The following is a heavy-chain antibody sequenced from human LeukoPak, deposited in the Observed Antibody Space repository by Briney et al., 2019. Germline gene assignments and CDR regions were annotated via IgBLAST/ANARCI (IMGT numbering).Heavy chain of an antibody. CDR3: ARNQD. V-gene: IGHV3-7*01. J-gene: IGHJ4*02. CDR1: GFTSNRAW. CDR2: IKEDGSEK. Sequence: PGGSLRLSCAASGFTSNRAWMSWVRQAPGKGLEWVANIKEDGSEKYYVDSVKGRFTISREIAKNSLHLQMNSLRAEDTAVYYCARNQDWGQGTLVTVSS.